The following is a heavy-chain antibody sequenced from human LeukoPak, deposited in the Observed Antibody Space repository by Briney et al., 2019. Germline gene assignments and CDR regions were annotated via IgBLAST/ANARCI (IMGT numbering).Heavy chain of an antibody. V-gene: IGHV1-18*01. Sequence: ASVKVSCKASGYTFTSYAMNWVRQAPGQGPEWMGWISTYNGNTNYAQKLQDRVTMTTDTSTSTAYMELRSLRSDDTALYYCARGWELSIWGQGTMVTVSS. CDR1: GYTFTSYA. J-gene: IGHJ3*02. CDR3: ARGWELSI. CDR2: ISTYNGNT. D-gene: IGHD3-10*01.